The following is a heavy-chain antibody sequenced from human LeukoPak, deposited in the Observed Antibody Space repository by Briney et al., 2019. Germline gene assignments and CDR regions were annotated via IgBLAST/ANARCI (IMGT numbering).Heavy chain of an antibody. Sequence: GGSLRLSCAASGFTVSSNYMSWVRQAPGKGLEWVSVIYSGGSTYYADSVKGRFTISRDNSKNTLYLQMNSLRAEDTAVYYCARAPYYYDIGAFDIWGQGTMVTVSS. V-gene: IGHV3-66*01. CDR3: ARAPYYYDIGAFDI. D-gene: IGHD3-22*01. CDR2: IYSGGST. J-gene: IGHJ3*02. CDR1: GFTVSSNY.